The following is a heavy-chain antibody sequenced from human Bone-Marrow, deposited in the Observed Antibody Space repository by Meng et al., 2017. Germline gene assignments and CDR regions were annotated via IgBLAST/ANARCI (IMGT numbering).Heavy chain of an antibody. Sequence: GESLKISCAASGFTFSDYYMSWIRQAPGKGLEWVSYISSSGSTIYYADSVKGRFTISRDNAKNSLYLQMNSLRAEDTAVYYCARDRRPYYYDSSGIRYFDYWGQGTLVTFSS. CDR1: GFTFSDYY. V-gene: IGHV3-11*01. D-gene: IGHD3-22*01. J-gene: IGHJ4*02. CDR3: ARDRRPYYYDSSGIRYFDY. CDR2: ISSSGSTI.